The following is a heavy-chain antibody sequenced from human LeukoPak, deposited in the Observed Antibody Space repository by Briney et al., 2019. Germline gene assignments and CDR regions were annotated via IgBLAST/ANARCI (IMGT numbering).Heavy chain of an antibody. CDR2: ISAYNGNT. D-gene: IGHD3-9*01. CDR3: ARGYDILTGTGWFDP. J-gene: IGHJ5*02. V-gene: IGHV1-18*01. Sequence: ASVKVSCKASGYTFTSYGISWVRQVPGQGLEWMGWISAYNGNTNYAQKLQGRVTMTTDTSTSTAYMELRSLRSDDTAVYYCARGYDILTGTGWFDPWGQGTLVTVSS. CDR1: GYTFTSYG.